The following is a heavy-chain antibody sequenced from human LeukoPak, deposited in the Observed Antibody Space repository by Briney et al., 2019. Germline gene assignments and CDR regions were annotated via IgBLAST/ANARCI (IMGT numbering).Heavy chain of an antibody. D-gene: IGHD4-17*01. CDR1: GFTFDDYA. Sequence: PGGSLRLSCAASGFTFDDYAMHWVRQAPGKALEWVSGISWNSGSIGYADSVKGRFTISRDNAKNSLYLQMNSLRAEDTALYYCAKDDYGDYGGAFDYWGQGTLVTVSS. J-gene: IGHJ4*02. CDR2: ISWNSGSI. V-gene: IGHV3-9*01. CDR3: AKDDYGDYGGAFDY.